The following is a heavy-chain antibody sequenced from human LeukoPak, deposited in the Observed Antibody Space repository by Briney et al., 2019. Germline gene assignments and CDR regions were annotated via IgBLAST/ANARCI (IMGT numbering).Heavy chain of an antibody. CDR3: AKEFRPWLVGPYYYGMDV. CDR1: GFTFSSYG. V-gene: IGHV3-30*18. J-gene: IGHJ6*02. CDR2: ISYDGSNK. Sequence: PGRSLRLSCAASGFTFSSYGMHWVRQAPGKGLEWVAVISYDGSNKYYADSVKGRFTISRDNSKNTLYLQMNSLRAEDTAVYYCAKEFRPWLVGPYYYGMDVWGQGTTVTVSS. D-gene: IGHD6-19*01.